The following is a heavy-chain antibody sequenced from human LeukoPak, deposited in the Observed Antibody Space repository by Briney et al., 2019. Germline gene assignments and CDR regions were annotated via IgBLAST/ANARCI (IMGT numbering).Heavy chain of an antibody. V-gene: IGHV3-30*04. CDR1: GFTFSSYA. D-gene: IGHD3-10*01. CDR3: ARDMVRGVIGNFDY. Sequence: QPGGSLRLSCAASGFTFSSYAMHWVRQAPGKGLEWVAVISYDGSNKYYADSVKGRFTISRDNSKNTLYLQMNSLRAEDTAVYYCARDMVRGVIGNFDYWGQGTLVTVSS. J-gene: IGHJ4*02. CDR2: ISYDGSNK.